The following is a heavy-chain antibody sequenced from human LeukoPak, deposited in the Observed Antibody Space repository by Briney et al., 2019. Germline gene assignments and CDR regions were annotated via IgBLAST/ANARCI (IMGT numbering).Heavy chain of an antibody. D-gene: IGHD3-3*01. J-gene: IGHJ4*02. CDR1: GYTFTSYD. CDR2: MNPNSGNT. Sequence: AASVKVSCKASGYTFTSYDINWVRQATGQGLEWMGWMNPNSGNTGYAQKFQGRVTMTRNTSISTAYMELSSLRSEDTAVYYCARGFVGPIFGVVMNYWGQGTLVTVSS. CDR3: ARGFVGPIFGVVMNY. V-gene: IGHV1-8*01.